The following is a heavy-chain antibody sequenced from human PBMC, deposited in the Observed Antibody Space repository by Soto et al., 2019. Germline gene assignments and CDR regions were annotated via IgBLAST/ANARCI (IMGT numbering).Heavy chain of an antibody. D-gene: IGHD4-17*01. J-gene: IGHJ4*02. V-gene: IGHV3-30*18. Sequence: ESGGGVVQPGRSLRLSCAASGFTFSSYGMHWVRQAPGKGLEWVAVISYDGSNKYYADSVKGRFTISRDNSKNTLYLQMNSLRAEDTAVYYCAKDHLMTTVTTVGYWGQGTLVTGSS. CDR3: AKDHLMTTVTTVGY. CDR2: ISYDGSNK. CDR1: GFTFSSYG.